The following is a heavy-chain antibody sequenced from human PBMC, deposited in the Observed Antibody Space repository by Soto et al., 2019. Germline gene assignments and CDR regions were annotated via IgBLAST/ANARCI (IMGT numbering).Heavy chain of an antibody. V-gene: IGHV4-39*01. CDR3: ARLTRYVDDYSNYGSGPPQY. J-gene: IGHJ4*02. CDR1: GGSISSSSYY. CDR2: IYYSGST. D-gene: IGHD4-4*01. Sequence: QLQLQESGPGLVKPSETLSLTCTVSGGSISSSSYYWGWIRQPPGKGLEWIGSIYYSGSTYYNPSLKSRVTLSVDTSKNQFSLKLSSVTAADTAVYYCARLTRYVDDYSNYGSGPPQYWGQGTLVTVSS.